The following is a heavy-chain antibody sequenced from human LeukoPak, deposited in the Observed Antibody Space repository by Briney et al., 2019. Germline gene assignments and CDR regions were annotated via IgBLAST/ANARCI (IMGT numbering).Heavy chain of an antibody. J-gene: IGHJ6*02. D-gene: IGHD5/OR15-5a*01. V-gene: IGHV3-15*01. CDR2: IKSKTDGETT. CDR3: TTLRLALAYGVDG. Sequence: GGSLRLSCAASGFTFSNAWMSWVRQAPGQGLEWIGRIKSKTDGETTEYAAPVKGRFTISRDDSKNTLYLQMNSLKTEDTAVYYCTTLRLALAYGVDGWGQGTTVTVSS. CDR1: GFTFSNAW.